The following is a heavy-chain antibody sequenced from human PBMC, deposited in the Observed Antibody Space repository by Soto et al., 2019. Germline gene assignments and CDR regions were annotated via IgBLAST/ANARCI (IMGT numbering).Heavy chain of an antibody. CDR2: INHSGST. CDR1: GGSFSGYY. Sequence: QVQLQQWGAGLLKPSETLSLTCAVYGGSFSGYYWSWIRQPPGKGLEWIGEINHSGSTNYNPSLQIRVTISVDTSKRQFSLKLSSVTAADAAVYYCARGGIGYCSSTSCYMSDYWGQGTVVTVSS. CDR3: ARGGIGYCSSTSCYMSDY. D-gene: IGHD2-2*02. J-gene: IGHJ4*02. V-gene: IGHV4-34*01.